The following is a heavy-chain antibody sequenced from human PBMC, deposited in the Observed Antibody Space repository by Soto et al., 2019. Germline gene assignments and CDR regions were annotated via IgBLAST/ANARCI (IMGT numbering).Heavy chain of an antibody. D-gene: IGHD2-21*02. V-gene: IGHV1-69*01. CDR2: IIPIFGTA. Sequence: QVQLVQSGAEVKKPGSSVKVSCKASGGTFSSYAISWVRQAPGQGLEWMGGIIPIFGTANYAQKFQGRVTITADESTSTAYMERSSLRSEDTAVYYCAREGYCGGDCPGPAYYWGQGTLVTVSS. CDR1: GGTFSSYA. CDR3: AREGYCGGDCPGPAYY. J-gene: IGHJ4*02.